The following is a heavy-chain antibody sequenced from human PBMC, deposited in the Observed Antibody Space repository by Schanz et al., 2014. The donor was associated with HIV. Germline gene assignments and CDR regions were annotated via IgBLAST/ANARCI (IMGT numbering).Heavy chain of an antibody. V-gene: IGHV3-33*01. Sequence: QVQLVESGGGVVRPGRSLRLSCAASGFTFSSYGLHWVRQAPGKGLEWVGVIWYDGSNEYYADSLKGRFTISRDNSKNTVYLQMNSLRAEDTAVYYCARESSAYYFDYWGQGTPVTVSS. D-gene: IGHD2-15*01. J-gene: IGHJ4*02. CDR3: ARESSAYYFDY. CDR2: IWYDGSNE. CDR1: GFTFSSYG.